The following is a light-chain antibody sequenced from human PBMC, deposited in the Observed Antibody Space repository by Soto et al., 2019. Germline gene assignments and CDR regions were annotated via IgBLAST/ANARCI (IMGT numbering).Light chain of an antibody. Sequence: DIQMTQSPSSLSASVGDRVTITCQASQDIKNYLNWYQQKSGKAPKLLIYDASDLETGVPSRFSGSGSGTDFTFTINSLQPEDIATYYCQQYNSYLYTFGQGTKLEIK. CDR1: QDIKNY. CDR2: DAS. V-gene: IGKV1-33*01. CDR3: QQYNSYLYT. J-gene: IGKJ2*01.